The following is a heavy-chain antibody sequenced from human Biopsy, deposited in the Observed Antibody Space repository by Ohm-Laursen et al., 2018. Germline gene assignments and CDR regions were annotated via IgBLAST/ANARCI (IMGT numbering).Heavy chain of an antibody. CDR3: ARGGGQTYDFMRRWGKDVRFDP. V-gene: IGHV4-59*11. D-gene: IGHD3-3*01. CDR1: GGSISNLY. J-gene: IGHJ5*02. CDR2: MYYSGNT. Sequence: GTLSFTCNVSGGSISNLYWSWIRQPPGKGLEWIGYMYYSGNTNYNPSLKSRVTISVDTSKNQFSLKMTSVTAADTAVYYCARGGGQTYDFMRRWGKDVRFDPWGQGTLVTVSS.